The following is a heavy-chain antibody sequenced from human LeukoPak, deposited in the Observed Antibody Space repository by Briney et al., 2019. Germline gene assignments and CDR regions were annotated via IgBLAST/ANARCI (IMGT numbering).Heavy chain of an antibody. CDR1: GFTFTSYA. CDR3: AKVLGRVVPAAILD. J-gene: IGHJ4*02. D-gene: IGHD2-2*02. CDR2: ISGSGDST. Sequence: GGSLRLSCAASGFTFTSYAMSWVRQAPGKALEWVSAISGSGDSTYYADSVKGRFTISRDNSKNTLYLQMNSLRAEDTAVYYCAKVLGRVVPAAILDWGQGTLVTVSS. V-gene: IGHV3-23*01.